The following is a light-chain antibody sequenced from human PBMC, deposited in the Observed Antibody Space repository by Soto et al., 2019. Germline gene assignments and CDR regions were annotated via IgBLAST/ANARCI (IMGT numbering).Light chain of an antibody. J-gene: IGKJ1*01. V-gene: IGKV3-15*01. CDR1: QSVRDN. CDR3: QHYHNWPPWT. Sequence: EIVMTQSPATLSESPGERATLSCRASQSVRDNLAWYQQKPGQAPRLLIYGASTRATGIPARFSGSGSGTEFSLTIISLQAADFSVYYCQHYHNWPPWTFGQGTKVEVK. CDR2: GAS.